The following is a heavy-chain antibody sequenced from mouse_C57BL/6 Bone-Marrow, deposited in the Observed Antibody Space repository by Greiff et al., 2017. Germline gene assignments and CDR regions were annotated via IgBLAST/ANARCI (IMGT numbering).Heavy chain of an antibody. CDR2: IYPRSGNT. V-gene: IGHV1-81*01. CDR1: GYTFTSYG. Sequence: VQLVESGAELARPGASVKLSCKASGYTFTSYGISWVKQRTGQGLEWIGEIYPRSGNTYYNEKFKGKATLTADKYSSTAYMELRSLTSEDSAVYFCARRGSFYLDYWGQGTTLAVSS. CDR3: ARRGSFYLDY. J-gene: IGHJ2*01.